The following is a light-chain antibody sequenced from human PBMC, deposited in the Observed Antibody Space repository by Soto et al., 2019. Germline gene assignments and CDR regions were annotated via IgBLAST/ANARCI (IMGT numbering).Light chain of an antibody. CDR3: QNYNWPPFT. J-gene: IGKJ3*01. Sequence: DIQMTQSPSSLSASVGDRVTISCRARQGISHYLAWYQQKPGKAPRLLIYAASSLQSGVSFRFTGSGSGTDFTLTISSLQPEDVATYYCQNYNWPPFTFGPGTKVDIK. CDR1: QGISHY. V-gene: IGKV1-27*01. CDR2: AAS.